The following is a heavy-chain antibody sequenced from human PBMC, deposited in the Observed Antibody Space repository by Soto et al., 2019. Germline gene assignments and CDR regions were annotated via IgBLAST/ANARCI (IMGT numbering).Heavy chain of an antibody. Sequence: KPSETLSLTCTVSGASIISSSYYWGWIRQPPGKGLEWIGSINYSGSTYYNPSLKSRVTISADTSKNQFSLKLRSVTAADTAVYYCARERLAVAGKGGWFDPWGQETLVTVS. CDR2: INYSGST. D-gene: IGHD6-19*01. CDR1: GASIISSSYY. V-gene: IGHV4-39*02. CDR3: ARERLAVAGKGGWFDP. J-gene: IGHJ5*02.